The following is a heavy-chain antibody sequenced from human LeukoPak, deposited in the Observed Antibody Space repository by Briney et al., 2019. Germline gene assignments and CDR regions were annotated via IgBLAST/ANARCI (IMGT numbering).Heavy chain of an antibody. D-gene: IGHD6-19*01. CDR1: GFTFSSYG. J-gene: IGHJ3*01. CDR2: IRYDGSNK. V-gene: IGHV3-30*02. Sequence: PGGSLRLSCAASGFTFSSYGMHWVRQAPGKGLEWVAFIRYDGSNKYYADSVKGRFTISRDNSKNSLYLQMNSLRAEDTALYYCAKGPGIAVAGREGTFDYWGQGTMVTVSS. CDR3: AKGPGIAVAGREGTFDY.